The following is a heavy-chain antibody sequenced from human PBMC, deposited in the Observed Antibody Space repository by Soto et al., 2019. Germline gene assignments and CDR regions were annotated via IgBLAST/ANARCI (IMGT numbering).Heavy chain of an antibody. J-gene: IGHJ4*02. CDR2: IYYSGST. CDR1: GGSISSGDYY. CDR3: ARYVGYSSGWYDY. D-gene: IGHD6-19*01. V-gene: IGHV4-30-4*01. Sequence: SETLSLTCTVSGGSISSGDYYWSWIRQPPGKGLEWIGYIYYSGSTYYNPSLKSRVTISVDTSKNQFSLKLSSVTAADTAVYYCARYVGYSSGWYDYWGQGTLVTVSS.